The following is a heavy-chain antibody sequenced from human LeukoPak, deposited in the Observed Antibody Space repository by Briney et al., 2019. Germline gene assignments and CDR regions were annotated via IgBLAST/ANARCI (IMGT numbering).Heavy chain of an antibody. D-gene: IGHD5-12*01. J-gene: IGHJ4*02. Sequence: GGSLRLFCGASGFTFSSFSMNWVRQAPGKGLEWVSSISSGSSYVYYADSVRGRFTISRDNAKNSLYLQMNSLSAEDTPVYYCGRVVALDYWGQGTLVTVSS. V-gene: IGHV3-21*01. CDR3: GRVVALDY. CDR2: ISSGSSYV. CDR1: GFTFSSFS.